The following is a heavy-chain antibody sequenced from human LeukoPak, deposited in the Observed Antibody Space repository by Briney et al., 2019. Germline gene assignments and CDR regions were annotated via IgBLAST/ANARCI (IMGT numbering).Heavy chain of an antibody. J-gene: IGHJ4*02. CDR3: AKQGFCSGAGCPFDY. CDR2: INGSGDST. Sequence: GGSLRLSCAASGFTFTTYVMSWVRQAPGKGLEWVSGINGSGDSTYYADSVKGRFTISRDNSKNTLYLQMNSLRAEDTAVYYCAKQGFCSGAGCPFDYWGQGTLVTVSS. V-gene: IGHV3-23*01. CDR1: GFTFTTYV. D-gene: IGHD2-15*01.